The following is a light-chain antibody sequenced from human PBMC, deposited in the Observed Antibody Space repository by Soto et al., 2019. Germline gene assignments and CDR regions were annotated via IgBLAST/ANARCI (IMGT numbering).Light chain of an antibody. J-gene: IGKJ3*01. Sequence: EILLTQSPGTLSLSPGERATLSCRASQSVSSSSLAWYQQKPGQAPRLLIYGASTRATGIRDRFSGSVSGTDFTLTISRLEPEDFAVYYCKQYGSSPFTFGPGTKVDIK. CDR1: QSVSSSS. V-gene: IGKV3-20*01. CDR3: KQYGSSPFT. CDR2: GAS.